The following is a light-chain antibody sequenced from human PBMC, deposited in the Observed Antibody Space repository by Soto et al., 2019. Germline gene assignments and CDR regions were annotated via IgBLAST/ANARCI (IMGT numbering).Light chain of an antibody. V-gene: IGLV2-14*01. Sequence: QSVLTQPASVSGSPGQSITISCTGTSSDVGGYNDVSWYQQHPGKAPKLMIYDVSNRPSGVSNRFSGSKSGNTASLTISGLQAEDEADYYCSSYTSSITLVFGGGTKLTVL. CDR2: DVS. CDR1: SSDVGGYND. J-gene: IGLJ2*01. CDR3: SSYTSSITLV.